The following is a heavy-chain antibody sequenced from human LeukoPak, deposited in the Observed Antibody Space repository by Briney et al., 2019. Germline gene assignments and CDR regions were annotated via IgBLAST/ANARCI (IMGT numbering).Heavy chain of an antibody. Sequence: GGSLRLSCAASGFTFSSYSMNWVRQAPGKGLEWVSSISSSSSYIYYADSVKGRFTISRDNAKNSLYLQMNSLRAEDTAVYYCTRGADSSGYPDAFDIWGQGTMVTVSS. D-gene: IGHD3-22*01. V-gene: IGHV3-21*01. CDR2: ISSSSSYI. CDR1: GFTFSSYS. CDR3: TRGADSSGYPDAFDI. J-gene: IGHJ3*02.